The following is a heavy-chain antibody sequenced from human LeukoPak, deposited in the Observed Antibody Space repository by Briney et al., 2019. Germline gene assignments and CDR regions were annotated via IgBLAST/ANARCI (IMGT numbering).Heavy chain of an antibody. CDR1: GFTFSSYE. D-gene: IGHD4/OR15-4a*01. CDR3: ARVSKSAVSLTSIVKWGSPGMYTGPFDY. J-gene: IGHJ4*02. CDR2: ISSSGSTI. Sequence: PGGSLRLSCAASGFTFSSYEMNWVRQAPGKGLEWVSYISSSGSTIYYADSVKGRFTISRDNAKNSLYLQMNSLRAEDTAVYYCARVSKSAVSLTSIVKWGSPGMYTGPFDYWGQGTLVTVSS. V-gene: IGHV3-48*03.